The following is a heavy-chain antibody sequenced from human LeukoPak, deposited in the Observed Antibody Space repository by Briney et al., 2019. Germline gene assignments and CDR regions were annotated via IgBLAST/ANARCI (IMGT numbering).Heavy chain of an antibody. CDR3: ARGYSSSVQEH. CDR2: INPNSGGT. CDR1: GYTFSGYY. Sequence: ASVKVSCKASGYTFSGYYMHWVRQAPGQGLEWMGWINPNSGGTNYAQKFQGRVTMTTDTSTSTAYMELRSLRSDDTAVYYCARGYSSSVQEHWGQGTLLTVSS. J-gene: IGHJ1*01. V-gene: IGHV1-2*02. D-gene: IGHD6-13*01.